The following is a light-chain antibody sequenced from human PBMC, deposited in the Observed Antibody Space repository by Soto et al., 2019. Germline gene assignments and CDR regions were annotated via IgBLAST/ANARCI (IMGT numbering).Light chain of an antibody. CDR3: TSYTTSSPDLV. CDR1: SSDVGGYNY. V-gene: IGLV2-14*03. CDR2: DVT. J-gene: IGLJ3*02. Sequence: QSALTQPASVSGSPGQSITISCTGTSSDVGGYNYVSWYQHHPGKAPKLMIYDVTNRPSGVSNRFSGSKSGNTASLTISGLQSEYDSDYYCTSYTTSSPDLVFGRGTKLTVL.